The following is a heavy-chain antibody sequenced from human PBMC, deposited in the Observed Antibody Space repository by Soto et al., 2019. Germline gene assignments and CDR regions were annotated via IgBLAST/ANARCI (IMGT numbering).Heavy chain of an antibody. V-gene: IGHV3-23*01. D-gene: IGHD6-13*01. CDR2: ISSADDT. Sequence: PVGSLRLSCAASGFTFSTYAMSWVRRAPGRGLEWVSTISSADDTYYADSVKGRFTISRDNSKNTLYLKMNSLRGEDTAVYYCAKGEAVAGTEFDYWGQGTLVTVSS. CDR3: AKGEAVAGTEFDY. CDR1: GFTFSTYA. J-gene: IGHJ4*02.